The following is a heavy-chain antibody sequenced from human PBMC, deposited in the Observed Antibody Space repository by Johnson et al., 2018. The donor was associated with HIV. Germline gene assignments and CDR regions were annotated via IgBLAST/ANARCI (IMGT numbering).Heavy chain of an antibody. Sequence: QVQLVESGGGVVQPGGSLRLSCAASGFTFSSYGMHWVRQAPGKGLEWVAFIRYDGSNKYYADSVKGRFTISRDNSKNTLYLQMNSLRAEDTAVYYCARDKGLGDAFEIWGQGTMVTVSS. CDR1: GFTFSSYG. V-gene: IGHV3-30*02. CDR2: IRYDGSNK. J-gene: IGHJ3*02. D-gene: IGHD3-16*01. CDR3: ARDKGLGDAFEI.